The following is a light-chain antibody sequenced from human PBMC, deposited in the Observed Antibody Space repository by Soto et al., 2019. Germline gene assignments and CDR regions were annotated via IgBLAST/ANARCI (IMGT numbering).Light chain of an antibody. Sequence: QSALTQPASVSGSPGQSITISCTGTSSDVRSYNIVSWYQQHPGKAPKLMIYEGSKRPSGVSNRFSGSKSGNTASLTISGLQAEDEADYYCCSYAGSSTLVVFGGGTKLTVL. CDR1: SSDVRSYNI. CDR3: CSYAGSSTLVV. V-gene: IGLV2-23*01. CDR2: EGS. J-gene: IGLJ2*01.